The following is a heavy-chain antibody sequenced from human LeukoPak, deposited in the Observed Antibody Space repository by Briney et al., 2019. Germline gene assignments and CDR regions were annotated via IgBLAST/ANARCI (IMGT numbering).Heavy chain of an antibody. Sequence: SETLSLTCTVSGGSISSYYWSWIRQPAGKGLEWIGRISTIGSTNYNPSLNSRVTISIDTSKNQFFLKLSSVTAADTAVYYCARDGCGGSCFHYYYYYMDVWGKGTTVTISS. V-gene: IGHV4-4*07. J-gene: IGHJ6*03. D-gene: IGHD2-15*01. CDR3: ARDGCGGSCFHYYYYYMDV. CDR2: ISTIGST. CDR1: GGSISSYY.